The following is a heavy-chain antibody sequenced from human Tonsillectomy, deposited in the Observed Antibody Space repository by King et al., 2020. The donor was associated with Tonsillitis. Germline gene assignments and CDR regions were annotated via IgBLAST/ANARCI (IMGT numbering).Heavy chain of an antibody. CDR3: ARAAVDLDAFDI. CDR2: IGTAGDT. J-gene: IGHJ3*02. CDR1: GFTFRSYD. Sequence: VQLVESGGGLVQPGGSLRLSCAASGFTFRSYDMHWVRQATGKGLEWVSAIGTAGDTYYPGSVKGRFTISRENAKNSLYLQMNSLRAGDTAVYYCARAAVDLDAFDIWGQGTRVTVSS. D-gene: IGHD6-25*01. V-gene: IGHV3-13*01.